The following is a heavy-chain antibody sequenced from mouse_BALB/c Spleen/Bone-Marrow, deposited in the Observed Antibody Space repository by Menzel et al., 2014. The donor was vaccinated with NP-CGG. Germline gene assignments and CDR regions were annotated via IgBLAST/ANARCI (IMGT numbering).Heavy chain of an antibody. Sequence: EVKLVESGGGLVKSGGSLKLSCAASGFTFSNYGMSWVRQTPEKRLEWVATISGGGSYTFYSDSVKGRFTISRDNAKNNLHLQLSSLRSEDTALYYCARHAYYDQTEVSFVYWGQGTLVTVSA. CDR3: ARHAYYDQTEVSFVY. CDR2: ISGGGSYT. CDR1: GFTFSNYG. V-gene: IGHV5-9-2*01. D-gene: IGHD2-4*01. J-gene: IGHJ3*01.